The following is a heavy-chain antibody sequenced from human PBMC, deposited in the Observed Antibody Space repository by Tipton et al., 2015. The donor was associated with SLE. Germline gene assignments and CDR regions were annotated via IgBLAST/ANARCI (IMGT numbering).Heavy chain of an antibody. CDR2: IKQDGSEK. CDR3: ARDKIWSGYYRTADF. J-gene: IGHJ4*02. CDR1: GFTFSSYW. D-gene: IGHD3-3*01. Sequence: SLRLSCAASGFTFSSYWMSWVRQAPGKGLEWVANIKQDGSEKYYVDSVKGRFTISRDNAKNSLYLQMNSLRAEDTAVYYCARDKIWSGYYRTADFWGQGTLVTVSS. V-gene: IGHV3-7*01.